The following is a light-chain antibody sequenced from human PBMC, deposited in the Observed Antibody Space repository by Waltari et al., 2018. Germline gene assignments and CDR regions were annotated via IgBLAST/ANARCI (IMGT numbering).Light chain of an antibody. CDR3: QQYNNWPPWT. Sequence: VMTQSPATLSLFPGERAVLSCWASQSIETNLAWFQQKPGQAPRPLISGASTRATKVPTRFSGSGSGTAFTLTISSLQSEDFAVYYCQQYNNWPPWTFGPGTKVEIK. CDR2: GAS. V-gene: IGKV3-15*01. CDR1: QSIETN. J-gene: IGKJ1*01.